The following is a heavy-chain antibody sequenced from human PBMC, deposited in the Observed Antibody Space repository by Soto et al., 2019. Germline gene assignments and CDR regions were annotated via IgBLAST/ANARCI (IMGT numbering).Heavy chain of an antibody. Sequence: QVQLQESGPGLVKPSQTLSLTCTVSGGSISSGGYYWSWIRQHPGKGLEWIGYIYYSGSTYYNPSLKSRVTLXXDXSXXQFSLKLSSVTAADTAVYYCARGDYYDSSGYPFDYWGQGTLVTVSS. CDR2: IYYSGST. CDR3: ARGDYYDSSGYPFDY. D-gene: IGHD3-22*01. CDR1: GGSISSGGYY. J-gene: IGHJ4*02. V-gene: IGHV4-31*03.